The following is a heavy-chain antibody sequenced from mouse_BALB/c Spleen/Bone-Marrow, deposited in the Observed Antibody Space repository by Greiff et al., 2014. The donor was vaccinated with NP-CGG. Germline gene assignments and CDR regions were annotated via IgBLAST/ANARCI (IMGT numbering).Heavy chain of an antibody. CDR3: ARELGHYAMDY. J-gene: IGHJ4*01. CDR1: GFSLTGYG. CDR2: IWGDGST. V-gene: IGHV2-6-7*01. D-gene: IGHD4-1*01. Sequence: VQRVESGPGLVAPSQSLSITCTVSGFSLTGYGVNWVRQPPGKGLEWLGMIWGDGSTDYNSAFKSRLSISKDNSKSQVFLKMNSLQTDDTARYYCARELGHYAMDYWGQGTSVTVSS.